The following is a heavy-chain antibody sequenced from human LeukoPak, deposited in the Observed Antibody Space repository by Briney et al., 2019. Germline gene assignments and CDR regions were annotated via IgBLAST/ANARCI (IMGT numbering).Heavy chain of an antibody. CDR1: GHTFTGYY. Sequence: ASVKVSCKASGHTFTGYYMHWVRQAPGQGLEWMGWINANSGGTNYAQNFQCRVTMTRDTPISTAYMELSRLRSDATAVYYCASKWVTYYYNSSGYHYPTDVFDIWGQGTMVTVSS. J-gene: IGHJ3*02. CDR3: ASKWVTYYYNSSGYHYPTDVFDI. V-gene: IGHV1-2*02. CDR2: INANSGGT. D-gene: IGHD3-22*01.